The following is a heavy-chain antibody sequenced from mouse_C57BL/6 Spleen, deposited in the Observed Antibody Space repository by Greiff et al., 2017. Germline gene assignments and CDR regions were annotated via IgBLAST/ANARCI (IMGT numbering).Heavy chain of an antibody. CDR2: INPNNGGT. CDR3: ARVQFITTAFDY. Sequence: EVQLQQSGPELVKPGASVKMSCKASGYTFTDYNMHWVKQSHGKSLEWIGYINPNNGGTSYNQKFKGKATLTVNKSSSTAYMELRSLTSEDSAVYYCARVQFITTAFDYWGQGTTLTVSS. CDR1: GYTFTDYN. J-gene: IGHJ2*01. D-gene: IGHD1-1*01. V-gene: IGHV1-22*01.